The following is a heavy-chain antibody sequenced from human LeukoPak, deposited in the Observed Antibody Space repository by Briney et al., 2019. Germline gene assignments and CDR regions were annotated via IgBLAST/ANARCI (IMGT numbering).Heavy chain of an antibody. CDR1: GGSISSGDYY. J-gene: IGHJ4*02. Sequence: SQTLSLTCTVSGGSISSGDYYWRRLPQPPGMGLDSVVCIYYSGSTYYNPTLKSRVTISVDTSKTQFSLKLSSVTAADTAVYYCARELISYGTYYYDSSGLNYWGQGTLVTVSS. D-gene: IGHD3-22*01. V-gene: IGHV4-30-4*08. CDR2: IYYSGST. CDR3: ARELISYGTYYYDSSGLNY.